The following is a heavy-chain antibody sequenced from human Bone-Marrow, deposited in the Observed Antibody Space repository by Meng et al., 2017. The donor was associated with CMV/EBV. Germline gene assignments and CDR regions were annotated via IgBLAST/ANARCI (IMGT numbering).Heavy chain of an antibody. J-gene: IGHJ4*02. CDR1: GFTFSSYS. CDR2: ISSSSSYI. Sequence: GGSLRLSCAASGFTFSSYSMNWVRQAPGKGLEWVSFISSSSSYIYYADSVKGRFTISRDNAKNSLYLQMNSLRAEDTAVYYCARDADIVVVPAYFDDWGQGTLVTVSS. D-gene: IGHD2-2*01. CDR3: ARDADIVVVPAYFDD. V-gene: IGHV3-21*01.